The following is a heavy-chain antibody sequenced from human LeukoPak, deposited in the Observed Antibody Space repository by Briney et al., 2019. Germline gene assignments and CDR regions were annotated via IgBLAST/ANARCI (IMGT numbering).Heavy chain of an antibody. V-gene: IGHV1-2*02. CDR2: INPNSGGT. CDR3: ARDWQTWIQLWRGGFDY. J-gene: IGHJ4*02. D-gene: IGHD5-18*01. CDR1: GYTFTGYY. Sequence: VASVKVSCKASGYTFTGYYMHWVRQAPGQGLEWMGWINPNSGGTNYAQKFQGRVTMTRDTSISTAYMELSRLRSDDTAVYYCARDWQTWIQLWRGGFDYWGQGTLVTVSS.